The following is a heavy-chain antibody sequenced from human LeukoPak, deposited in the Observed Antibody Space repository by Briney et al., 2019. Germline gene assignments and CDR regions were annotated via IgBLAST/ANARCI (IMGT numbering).Heavy chain of an antibody. CDR1: EFTFSNYA. CDR3: ARGLGSSNYDVGDL. J-gene: IGHJ5*02. Sequence: GGSLRLSCAASEFTFSNYAMNWVRQAPGKGLEWVSAISGSSVYIYYADSVKGRFTISRDNAKNSLFLQMNSLRAEDTAVYYCARGLGSSNYDVGDLWGQGTLVTVSS. D-gene: IGHD3-10*02. V-gene: IGHV3-21*01. CDR2: ISGSSVYI.